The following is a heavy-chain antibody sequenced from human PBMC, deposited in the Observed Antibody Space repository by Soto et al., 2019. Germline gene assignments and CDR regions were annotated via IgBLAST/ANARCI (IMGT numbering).Heavy chain of an antibody. V-gene: IGHV4-4*07. CDR2: IYTSENT. D-gene: IGHD1-26*01. CDR3: ARGVGRCIFTSFDS. J-gene: IGHJ4*02. Sequence: CWIRQPAGKGLEWIGRIYTSENTHYNPSLRSRVSLSLDTSKNQLSLNLSSVTAADTAVYYCARGVGRCIFTSFDSWGKCTLATVYS.